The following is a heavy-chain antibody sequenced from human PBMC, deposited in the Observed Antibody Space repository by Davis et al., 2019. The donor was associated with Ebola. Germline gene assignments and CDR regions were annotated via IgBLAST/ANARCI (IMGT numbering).Heavy chain of an antibody. J-gene: IGHJ3*02. CDR1: GFTFSSYS. D-gene: IGHD3-22*01. CDR3: ARDDTYYYDSSGYYSGAFDI. CDR2: ISSSSSYI. V-gene: IGHV3-21*01. Sequence: GESLKISCAASGFTFSSYSMNWVRQAPGKGLEWVSSISSSSSYIYYADSVKGRFTISRDNTKNTLYLQMNSLRAEDTAVYYCARDDTYYYDSSGYYSGAFDIWGQGTMVTVSS.